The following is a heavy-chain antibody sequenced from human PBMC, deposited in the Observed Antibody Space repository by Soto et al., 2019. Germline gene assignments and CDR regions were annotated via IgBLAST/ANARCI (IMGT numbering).Heavy chain of an antibody. CDR3: AKNGQPPYYYYGMDV. D-gene: IGHD2-8*01. V-gene: IGHV1-18*01. CDR1: GYTFTRYG. Sequence: QGQLVQSGAEVKKPGASVKVSCKASGYTFTRYGISWVRQAPGQGLEWMGWISGYNGDTNYAQKFQGRVTMTVDTPXXTAFMEQTSLTSDDRAVYYCAKNGQPPYYYYGMDVWGQGTTVTVSS. CDR2: ISGYNGDT. J-gene: IGHJ6*02.